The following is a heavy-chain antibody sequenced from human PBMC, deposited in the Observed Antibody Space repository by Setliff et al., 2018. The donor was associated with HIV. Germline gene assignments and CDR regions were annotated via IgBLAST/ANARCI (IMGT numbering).Heavy chain of an antibody. D-gene: IGHD3-9*01. CDR3: AAAPSYYDILTGYYNKDYYYGMDV. Sequence: SVKVSCKAVGYRFTGNYIHWVRQARGQRLEWIGWIVVGSGNTIYAQKFQERVTITRDMSTSTAYMELSSLRSEDTAVYYCAAAPSYYDILTGYYNKDYYYGMDVWGQGTTVTVSS. CDR2: IVVGSGNT. CDR1: GYRFTGNY. V-gene: IGHV1-58*02. J-gene: IGHJ6*02.